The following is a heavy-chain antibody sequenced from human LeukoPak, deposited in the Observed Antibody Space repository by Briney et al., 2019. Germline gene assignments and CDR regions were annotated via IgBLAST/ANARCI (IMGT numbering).Heavy chain of an antibody. V-gene: IGHV3-11*01. CDR2: ISSSGSTI. Sequence: GGSLRLSCAAPGFTFSDYYMSWIRQAPGKGLEWVSYISSSGSTIYYADSVKGRFTISRDNAKNSLHLQMNSLRAEDTAVYYCARDYYGSGSYYNELYYYMDVWGKGTTVTVSS. CDR1: GFTFSDYY. J-gene: IGHJ6*03. CDR3: ARDYYGSGSYYNELYYYMDV. D-gene: IGHD3-10*01.